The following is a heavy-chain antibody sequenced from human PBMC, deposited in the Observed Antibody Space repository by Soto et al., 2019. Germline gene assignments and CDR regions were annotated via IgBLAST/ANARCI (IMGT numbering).Heavy chain of an antibody. Sequence: QVQLVQSGAEVKKPGSSVKVSCKASGGTFSNYVLRWVRQAPGQGLEWMGGIIPIFGTANYAQKFQGRVTITADESTSTAYMVLSSLRSEDTAVYYCAGVFSDEKSKYYFDYWGQGTLVTVSS. V-gene: IGHV1-69*01. D-gene: IGHD1-26*01. CDR2: IIPIFGTA. J-gene: IGHJ4*02. CDR1: GGTFSNYV. CDR3: AGVFSDEKSKYYFDY.